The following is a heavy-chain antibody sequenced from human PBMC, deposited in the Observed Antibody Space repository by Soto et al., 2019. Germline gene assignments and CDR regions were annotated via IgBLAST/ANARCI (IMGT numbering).Heavy chain of an antibody. J-gene: IGHJ5*02. CDR1: GFTFSSHG. CDR2: ISGGGGET. D-gene: IGHD3-9*01. CDR3: AKLASADWRWFDP. V-gene: IGHV3-23*01. Sequence: PGGSLRLSCAASGFTFSSHGMSWVRQAPGTGLEWVSVISGGGGETYYADSVKGRFTISRDNSKNMLFLQMNSLRLEDSAIYYCAKLASADWRWFDPWGQGTQVTVSS.